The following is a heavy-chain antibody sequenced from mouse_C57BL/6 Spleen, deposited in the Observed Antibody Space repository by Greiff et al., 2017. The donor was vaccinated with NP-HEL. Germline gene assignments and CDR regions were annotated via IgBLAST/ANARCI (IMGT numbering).Heavy chain of an antibody. Sequence: QVQLQQPGTELVKPGASVKLSCKASGYTFTSYWMHWVKQRPGQGLEWIGNINPSNGGTNYNEKFKSKATLTVDKSSSTAYMQLSSLTSEDSAVYYCARGPSPITTVVGGWYFDVWGTGTTVTVSS. J-gene: IGHJ1*03. D-gene: IGHD1-1*01. CDR3: ARGPSPITTVVGGWYFDV. CDR2: INPSNGGT. CDR1: GYTFTSYW. V-gene: IGHV1-53*01.